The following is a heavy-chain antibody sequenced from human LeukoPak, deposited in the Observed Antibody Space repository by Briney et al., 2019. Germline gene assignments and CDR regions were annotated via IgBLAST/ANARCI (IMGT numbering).Heavy chain of an antibody. J-gene: IGHJ5*02. D-gene: IGHD6-13*01. CDR3: ARGALHSSSWVDWFDP. Sequence: GGSLRLSCAASGFTFCDYYMSWIRQAPGKGLEWVSYISSSSSYTNYADSVKGRFTISRDNAKNSLYLQMNSLRAEDTAVYYCARGALHSSSWVDWFDPWGQGTLVTVSS. CDR1: GFTFCDYY. V-gene: IGHV3-11*06. CDR2: ISSSSSYT.